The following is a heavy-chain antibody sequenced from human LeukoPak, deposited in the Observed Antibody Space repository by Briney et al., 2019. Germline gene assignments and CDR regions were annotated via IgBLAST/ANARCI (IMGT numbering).Heavy chain of an antibody. J-gene: IGHJ3*02. V-gene: IGHV4-34*01. CDR3: ARGPPTYYYDSSGYQWRAFDI. D-gene: IGHD3-22*01. CDR1: GGSISSYY. CDR2: INHSGST. Sequence: SETLSLTCTVSGGSISSYYWSWIRQPPGKGLEWIGEINHSGSTNYNPSLKSRVTISVDTSKNQFSLKLSSVTAADTAVYYCARGPPTYYYDSSGYQWRAFDIWGQGTMVTVSS.